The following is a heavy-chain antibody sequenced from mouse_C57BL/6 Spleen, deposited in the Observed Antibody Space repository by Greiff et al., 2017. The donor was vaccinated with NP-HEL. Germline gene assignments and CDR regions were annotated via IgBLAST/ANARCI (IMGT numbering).Heavy chain of an antibody. D-gene: IGHD2-3*01. CDR1: GFSFNTYA. Sequence: VQPKGSLKLSCAASGFSFNTYAMNWVRQAPGKGLEWVARIRSKSNNYATYYADSVKDRFTISRDDSESMLYLQMNNLKAEDTAMYYCVRQGGYDGYYDYAMDYWGQGTSDTVSS. J-gene: IGHJ4*01. V-gene: IGHV10-1*01. CDR2: IRSKSNNYAT. CDR3: VRQGGYDGYYDYAMDY.